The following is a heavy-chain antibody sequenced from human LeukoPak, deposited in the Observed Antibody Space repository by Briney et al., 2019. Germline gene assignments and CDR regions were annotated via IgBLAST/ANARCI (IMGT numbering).Heavy chain of an antibody. J-gene: IGHJ4*02. CDR3: ARGVSDQN. V-gene: IGHV4-34*01. Sequence: PSETLSLTCAAYGGSFSGYYWSWIRQSPGKGLEWIGEISHSGSTYYNPSLKSRVTISLDTSKNQFSLKLTSVTAADTAVYYCARGVSDQNWGQGTLVTVSS. CDR1: GGSFSGYY. CDR2: ISHSGST.